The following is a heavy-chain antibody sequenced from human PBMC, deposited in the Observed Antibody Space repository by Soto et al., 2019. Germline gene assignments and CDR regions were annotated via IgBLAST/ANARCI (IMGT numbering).Heavy chain of an antibody. CDR1: GDSMTRSVW. CDR3: ARKAWVRFDY. J-gene: IGHJ4*02. D-gene: IGHD7-27*01. Sequence: QVQMQESGPGLVKPSGTLSLTCTVSGDSMTRSVWWTWVRQPPGKGLEWIGEVSHTGNTNYNPSLKRPVTMSVDKSTNEFSLKVTSVTAADTAIYYCARKAWVRFDYWGQGALVTVSS. V-gene: IGHV4-4*02. CDR2: VSHTGNT.